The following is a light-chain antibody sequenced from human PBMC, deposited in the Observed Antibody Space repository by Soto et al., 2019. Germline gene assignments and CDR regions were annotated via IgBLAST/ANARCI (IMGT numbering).Light chain of an antibody. V-gene: IGKV3-15*01. J-gene: IGKJ1*01. CDR3: HQYNNWPPWM. Sequence: EIVMTQSPATLSVSPGERATLSCRASQSVSSNLAWYQQKPGQAPRLLIYGASTRATGIPARFSGSGSGTEFPPTISSLQSEDFAVYYCHQYNNWPPWMFGRGTKVEIK. CDR1: QSVSSN. CDR2: GAS.